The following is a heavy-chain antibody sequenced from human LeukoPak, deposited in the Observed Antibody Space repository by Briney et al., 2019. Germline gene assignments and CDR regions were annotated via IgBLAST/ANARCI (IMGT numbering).Heavy chain of an antibody. J-gene: IGHJ4*02. Sequence: GRSLRLSCAASGFTFSSYWMSWVRQAPGKGLEWVANIKQDGSEKYYVDSAKGRFTISRDNAKNSLYLQMNSLRAEDTAVYYCASLYYYDSSGYSWGQGTLVTVSS. V-gene: IGHV3-7*01. CDR1: GFTFSSYW. D-gene: IGHD3-22*01. CDR2: IKQDGSEK. CDR3: ASLYYYDSSGYS.